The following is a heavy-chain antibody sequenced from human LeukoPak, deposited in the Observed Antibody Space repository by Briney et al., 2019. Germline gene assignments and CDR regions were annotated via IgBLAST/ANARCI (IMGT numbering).Heavy chain of an antibody. D-gene: IGHD1-26*01. CDR2: ISSSGSTI. Sequence: GGSLRLSCAASGFTFSDYYMSWIRQAPGKGLEWVSYISSSGSTIYYADSVKGRFTISRDNAKNSLYLQMNGLTAEDTAIYYCAKNLRYTGSWQYDYWGQGTLVTVSS. V-gene: IGHV3-11*01. CDR3: AKNLRYTGSWQYDY. CDR1: GFTFSDYY. J-gene: IGHJ4*02.